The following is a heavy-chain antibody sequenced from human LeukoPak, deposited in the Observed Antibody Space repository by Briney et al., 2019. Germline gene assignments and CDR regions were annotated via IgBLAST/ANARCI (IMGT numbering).Heavy chain of an antibody. V-gene: IGHV4-34*01. CDR1: GGSFSGYY. Sequence: PSETLSLTCAVYGGSFSGYYWSWIRQPPGKGLEWIGEINHSGSTNYNPSLKSRVTISVDTSKNQFSLKLSSVTAADTAVYYCASLVATHYYYYYGMDVWGQGTTVTVSS. CDR3: ASLVATHYYYYYGMDV. J-gene: IGHJ6*02. CDR2: INHSGST. D-gene: IGHD5-12*01.